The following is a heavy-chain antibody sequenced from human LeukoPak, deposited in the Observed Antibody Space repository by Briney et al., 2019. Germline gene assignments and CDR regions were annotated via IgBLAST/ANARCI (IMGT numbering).Heavy chain of an antibody. J-gene: IGHJ4*02. CDR1: GLSFSFYA. D-gene: IGHD1-1*01. V-gene: IGHV3-23*01. CDR3: AKDFVRYNIQFDY. CDR2: ISGGGAGT. Sequence: GGSLRLSCAASGLSFSFYAMSWVRQAPGKGLEWVSSISGGGAGTYYADSVRGRFTISRDNSKNTPYLQMNSLRAEDTALYYCAKDFVRYNIQFDYWGQGALVTVSS.